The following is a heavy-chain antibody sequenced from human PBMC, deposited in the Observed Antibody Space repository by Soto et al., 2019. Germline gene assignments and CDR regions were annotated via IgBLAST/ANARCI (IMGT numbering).Heavy chain of an antibody. J-gene: IGHJ6*02. CDR2: MNPNSGNT. CDR3: ARNWGDLLRGVRRVYGMDV. CDR1: GYTFTSYD. D-gene: IGHD3-10*01. Sequence: ASVKVSCKASGYTFTSYDINWVRQATGQGLEWMGWMNPNSGNTGYAQKFQGRVTMTRNTSISTAYMELSSLRSEDTAVYYCARNWGDLLRGVRRVYGMDVWGQGTTVTVSS. V-gene: IGHV1-8*01.